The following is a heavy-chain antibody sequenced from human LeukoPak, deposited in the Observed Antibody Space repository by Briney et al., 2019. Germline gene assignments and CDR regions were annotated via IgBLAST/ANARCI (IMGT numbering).Heavy chain of an antibody. CDR3: ARRTDFWSGYYYYYMDV. Sequence: SETLSLTCAVYGGSFSGYYWSWIRQPPGKGLEWIGEINHSGSTNYNPSLKSQVTISVDTSKNQFSLKLSSVTAADTAVYYCARRTDFWSGYYYYYMDVWGKGTTVTVSS. V-gene: IGHV4-34*01. J-gene: IGHJ6*03. D-gene: IGHD3-3*01. CDR2: INHSGST. CDR1: GGSFSGYY.